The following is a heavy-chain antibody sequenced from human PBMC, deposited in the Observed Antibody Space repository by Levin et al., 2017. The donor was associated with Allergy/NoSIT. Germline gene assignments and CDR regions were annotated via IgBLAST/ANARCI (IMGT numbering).Heavy chain of an antibody. J-gene: IGHJ4*02. Sequence: PSETLSLTCTVSGGSISSYYWSWIRQPPGKGLEWIGYIYYSGSTNYNPSLKSRVTISVDTSKNQFSLKLSSVTAADTAVYYCARDYSSSSGLFNWGQGTLVTVSS. D-gene: IGHD6-6*01. V-gene: IGHV4-59*01. CDR2: IYYSGST. CDR3: ARDYSSSSGLFN. CDR1: GGSISSYY.